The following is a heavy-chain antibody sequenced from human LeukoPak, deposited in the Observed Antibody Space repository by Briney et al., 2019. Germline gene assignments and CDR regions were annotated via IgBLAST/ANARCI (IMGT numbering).Heavy chain of an antibody. CDR2: IIPIFGTA. D-gene: IGHD4-11*01. Sequence: ASLKVSCKASGDTLSSYAISWVRQAPGQGLEWMGGIIPIFGTANYAQKFQGRVTSTTDESTSTAYMELSSLRSEDTALYYCARAVYSNYFDYWGQGTLVTVSS. J-gene: IGHJ4*02. V-gene: IGHV1-69*05. CDR1: GDTLSSYA. CDR3: ARAVYSNYFDY.